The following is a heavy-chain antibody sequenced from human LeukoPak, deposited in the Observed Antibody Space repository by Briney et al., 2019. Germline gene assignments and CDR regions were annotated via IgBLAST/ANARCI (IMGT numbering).Heavy chain of an antibody. Sequence: GGSLRLSCAASGFTFSSYSMNWVRQAPGKGLEWVSSISSSSSYIYYADSVKGRFTISRDNAKNSLYLQMNSLRAEDTAVYYCASPGVGATSGASDYWGQGTLVTVSS. V-gene: IGHV3-21*01. CDR2: ISSSSSYI. CDR3: ASPGVGATSGASDY. D-gene: IGHD1-26*01. J-gene: IGHJ4*02. CDR1: GFTFSSYS.